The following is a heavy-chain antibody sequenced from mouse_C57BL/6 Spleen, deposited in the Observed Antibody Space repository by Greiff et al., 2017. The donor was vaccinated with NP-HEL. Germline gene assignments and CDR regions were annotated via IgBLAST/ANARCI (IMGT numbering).Heavy chain of an antibody. J-gene: IGHJ4*01. CDR2: IHPSDSDT. CDR3: AFYYSNYGDYAMDY. V-gene: IGHV1-74*01. Sequence: QVQLQQPGAELVKPGASVKVSCKASGYTFTSYWMHWVKQRPGQGLEWIGRIHPSDSDTNYNQKFKGKATLTVDKSSSTAYMQLSSLTSEDSAVYYCAFYYSNYGDYAMDYWGQGTSVTVSS. D-gene: IGHD2-5*01. CDR1: GYTFTSYW.